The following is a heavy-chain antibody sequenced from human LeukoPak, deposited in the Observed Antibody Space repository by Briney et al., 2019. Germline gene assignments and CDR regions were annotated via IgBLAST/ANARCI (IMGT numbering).Heavy chain of an antibody. V-gene: IGHV1-2*06. J-gene: IGHJ6*03. CDR2: INPNSGGT. Sequence: GASVKVSCKASGYTFTGYYMHLVRQAPGQGLEWMGRINPNSGGTNYAQKFQGRVTMTRDTSISTAYMELSRPRSDDTAVYYCARLIVAGADYYYYYMDVWGKGTTVTVSS. CDR1: GYTFTGYY. CDR3: ARLIVAGADYYYYYMDV. D-gene: IGHD3-22*01.